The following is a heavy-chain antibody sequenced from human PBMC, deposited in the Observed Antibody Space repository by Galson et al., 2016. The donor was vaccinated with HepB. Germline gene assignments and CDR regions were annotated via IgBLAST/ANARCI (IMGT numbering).Heavy chain of an antibody. CDR3: ARAGDITMFRGSSYFYYYGVDV. CDR1: GGSISHYS. J-gene: IGHJ6*02. CDR2: IYYSGST. Sequence: SETLSLTCTVSGGSISHYSWTWIRQPPGKGLEWIGYIYYSGSTNYNPSLKTRVTISVDTSKNQFSLRLRSVTAADTAVYFCARAGDITMFRGSSYFYYYGVDVWGQGTTVTVSS. D-gene: IGHD3-10*01. V-gene: IGHV4-59*01.